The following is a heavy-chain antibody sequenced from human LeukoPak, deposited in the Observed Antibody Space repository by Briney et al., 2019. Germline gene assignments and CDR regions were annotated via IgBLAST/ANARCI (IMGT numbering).Heavy chain of an antibody. CDR3: ARGGRIVVVTAIWFDP. CDR2: ISGSGGST. J-gene: IGHJ5*02. Sequence: GGSLRLSCAASGFTFSSYAMSWVRQAPGKGLGWVSAISGSGGSTYYADSVKGRFTISRDNSKNTLYLQMNSLRAEDTAVYYCARGGRIVVVTAIWFDPWGQGTLVTVSS. V-gene: IGHV3-23*01. D-gene: IGHD2-21*02. CDR1: GFTFSSYA.